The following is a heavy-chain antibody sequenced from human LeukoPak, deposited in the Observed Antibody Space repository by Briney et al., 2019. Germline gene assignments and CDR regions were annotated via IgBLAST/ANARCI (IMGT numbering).Heavy chain of an antibody. J-gene: IGHJ4*02. CDR2: MNPNSGNT. CDR1: GYIFTSYD. Sequence: GASVKVSCKAFGYIFTSYDVNWVRQATGQGLEWMGWMNPNSGNTGYAQKLQGRVTMTRNTSISTAYMELSSLRSEDTAVYYCARGRFLTVGDYWGQGTLVTVSS. D-gene: IGHD2-21*02. CDR3: ARGRFLTVGDY. V-gene: IGHV1-8*01.